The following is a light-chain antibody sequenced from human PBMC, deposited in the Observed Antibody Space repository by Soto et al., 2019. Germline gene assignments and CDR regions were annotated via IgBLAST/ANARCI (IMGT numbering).Light chain of an antibody. CDR2: WAT. Sequence: DIVMTQSPASLAVSLGERATINCKSNQSAFSNSKNRSHLSWYQQKPGQPPMLLIYWATTRESGVPDRFSGSASGTDFTLTVSGLQAEDVAIYYCHQYFRSPLTFGGGTKVEIK. CDR3: HQYFRSPLT. J-gene: IGKJ4*01. V-gene: IGKV4-1*01. CDR1: QSAFSNSKNRSH.